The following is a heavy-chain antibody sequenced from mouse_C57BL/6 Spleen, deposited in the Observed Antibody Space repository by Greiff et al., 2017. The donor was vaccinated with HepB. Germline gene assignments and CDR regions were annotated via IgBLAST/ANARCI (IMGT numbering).Heavy chain of an antibody. D-gene: IGHD3-2*02. Sequence: QVQLQQPGAELVKPGASVKVSCKASGYTFTSYWMHWVKQRPGQGLEWIGRIHPSDSDTNYNQKFKGKATLTVDKSSSTAYIQLSSLTSEDSAVYYCAMGRGAQAPFDYWGQGTTLTVSS. V-gene: IGHV1-74*01. CDR1: GYTFTSYW. CDR3: AMGRGAQAPFDY. J-gene: IGHJ2*01. CDR2: IHPSDSDT.